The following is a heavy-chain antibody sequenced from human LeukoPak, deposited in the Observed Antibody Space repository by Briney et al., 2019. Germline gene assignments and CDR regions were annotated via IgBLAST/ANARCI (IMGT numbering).Heavy chain of an antibody. J-gene: IGHJ4*02. V-gene: IGHV3-20*04. Sequence: PGGSLRLSCVASGFTFDDHGMSWVRQAPGKGPEWVSGIKWNGGSTGYADSVKGRFTISRDNAKNSLYLQMNSLRAEDTAVYYCARDLMYGSLDFDYWGQGTLVTVSS. CDR3: ARDLMYGSLDFDY. D-gene: IGHD2-8*02. CDR1: GFTFDDHG. CDR2: IKWNGGST.